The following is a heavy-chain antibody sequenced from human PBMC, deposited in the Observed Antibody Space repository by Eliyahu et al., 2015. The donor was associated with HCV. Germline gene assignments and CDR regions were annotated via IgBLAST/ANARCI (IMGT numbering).Heavy chain of an antibody. J-gene: IGHJ6*02. D-gene: IGHD2-15*01. V-gene: IGHV4-59*01. CDR3: ARDPGVVVAATGESYYYYGMDV. Sequence: QVQLQESGPGLVKPSETLSLTCTVSGGSISSYXWXXIRQPPGKGLEWIGYIYYSGSTNYNPSLKSRVTISVDTSKNQFSLKLSSVTAADTAVYYCARDPGVVVAATGESYYYYGMDVWGQGTTVTVSS. CDR1: GGSISSYX. CDR2: IYYSGST.